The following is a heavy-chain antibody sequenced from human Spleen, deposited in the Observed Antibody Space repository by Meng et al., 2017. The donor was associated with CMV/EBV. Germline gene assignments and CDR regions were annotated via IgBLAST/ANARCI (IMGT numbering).Heavy chain of an antibody. J-gene: IGHJ5*02. CDR1: GGSFSGYY. D-gene: IGHD6-6*01. CDR2: INHSGST. V-gene: IGHV4-34*01. CDR3: ARGGLAARRVYNWFDP. Sequence: SETLSLTCAVYGGSFSGYYWSWIRQPPGEGLEWIGEINHSGSTNYNPSLKSRVTISVDTSKNQFSLKLSSVTAADTAVYYCARGGLAARRVYNWFDPWGQGTLVTVSS.